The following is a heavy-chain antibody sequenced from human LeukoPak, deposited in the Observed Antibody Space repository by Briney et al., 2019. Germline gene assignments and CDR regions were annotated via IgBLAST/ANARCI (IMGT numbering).Heavy chain of an antibody. J-gene: IGHJ4*02. CDR3: ATLISLAVAGTTQD. CDR1: GYTLTELS. V-gene: IGHV1-24*01. D-gene: IGHD6-19*01. CDR2: FDPEDGET. Sequence: ASVKVSCKVSGYTLTELSMHWVRQAPGKGLEWMGGFDPEDGETIYAQKFQGRVTMTEDTSTDTAYMELSSLRSEDTAVYYCATLISLAVAGTTQDWGQGALVTVSS.